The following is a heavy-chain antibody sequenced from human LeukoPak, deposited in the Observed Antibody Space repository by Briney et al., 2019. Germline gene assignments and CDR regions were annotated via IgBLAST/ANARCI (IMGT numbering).Heavy chain of an antibody. Sequence: GGSLRLSCAASGFTFSSYLMTWVRQAPGKGLEWVANIKQDGGEKYYVDSVKGRFTISRDNAKNSLSLQMNSLRAEDTAVYYCARVPSLRRYYDSSGYSPSMPLWGQGTLVTVSS. CDR3: ARVPSLRRYYDSSGYSPSMPL. CDR2: IKQDGGEK. V-gene: IGHV3-7*01. J-gene: IGHJ4*02. D-gene: IGHD3-22*01. CDR1: GFTFSSYL.